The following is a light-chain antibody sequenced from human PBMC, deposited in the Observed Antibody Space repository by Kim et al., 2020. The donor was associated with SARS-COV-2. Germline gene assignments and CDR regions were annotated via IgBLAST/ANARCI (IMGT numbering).Light chain of an antibody. V-gene: IGLV4-60*03. CDR2: VEGSGSY. J-gene: IGLJ7*01. CDR1: SGHSNYF. CDR3: ETWDSNIQV. Sequence: QLVLTQSSSASASLGSSVKLTCTLSSGHSNYFIAWHQQQPGKAPRFLMKVEGSGSYNKGGGVPDRFSGSRSGADRYLIISNLHSEDEADYYCETWDSNIQVFGVGTQLTVL.